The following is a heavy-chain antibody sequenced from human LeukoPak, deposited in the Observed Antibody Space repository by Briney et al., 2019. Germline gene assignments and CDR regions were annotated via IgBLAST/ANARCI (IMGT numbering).Heavy chain of an antibody. V-gene: IGHV2-70*04. Sequence: ASGPALVKPTQTLTLTCTFSGFSLSTSGMHVSWIRQPPGKALEWLARIDWDDDKFYSTSLKTKLTISKDTSKTQVVLTMTNMDPVDTATYYCARIRGGSALYFDYWGQGTLVTVSS. D-gene: IGHD3-16*01. CDR3: ARIRGGSALYFDY. J-gene: IGHJ4*02. CDR1: GFSLSTSGMH. CDR2: IDWDDDK.